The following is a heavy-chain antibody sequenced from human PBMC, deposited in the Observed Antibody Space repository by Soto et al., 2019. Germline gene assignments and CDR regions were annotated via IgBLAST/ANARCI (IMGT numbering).Heavy chain of an antibody. Sequence: SVKVSCKASGGTLSSYTISWVRQAPGQGLEWMGGITPIFGSTNYAHNSQGRVTFTADKSTGTAYMELRSLRSEDTAVYYCASLMYYYDSSGYGWG. CDR3: ASLMYYYDSSGYG. CDR2: ITPIFGST. CDR1: GGTLSSYT. D-gene: IGHD3-22*01. V-gene: IGHV1-69*06. J-gene: IGHJ3*01.